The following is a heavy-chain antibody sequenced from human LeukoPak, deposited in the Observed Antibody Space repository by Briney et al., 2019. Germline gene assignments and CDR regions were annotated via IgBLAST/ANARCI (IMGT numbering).Heavy chain of an antibody. CDR3: ARDLSSTPHWELDY. CDR1: GYTFTDYF. Sequence: ASVKVSCKTSGYTFTDYFIHWVRQAPGQGLEWMGRVNSNSAVAESEEKFQGRVTVTRATSIRTVYMELFRLTSDDTAIYYCARDLSSTPHWELDYWGQGTLVTVSS. D-gene: IGHD7-27*01. CDR2: VNSNSAVA. J-gene: IGHJ4*02. V-gene: IGHV1-2*06.